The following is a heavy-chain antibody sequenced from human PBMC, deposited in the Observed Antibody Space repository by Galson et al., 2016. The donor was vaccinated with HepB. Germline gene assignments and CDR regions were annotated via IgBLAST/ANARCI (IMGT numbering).Heavy chain of an antibody. CDR2: IIPIFETA. D-gene: IGHD6-13*01. CDR1: GGTFSSYA. CDR3: ARARGSSWFGGNDY. V-gene: IGHV1-69*06. J-gene: IGHJ4*02. Sequence: SVKVSCKASGGTFSSYAISWVRQTPGQALEWMGGIIPIFETANYAQKFQDRVTITADKSTSTAYMEMSSLRSEDTAVYYCARARGSSWFGGNDYWGQGTLATVST.